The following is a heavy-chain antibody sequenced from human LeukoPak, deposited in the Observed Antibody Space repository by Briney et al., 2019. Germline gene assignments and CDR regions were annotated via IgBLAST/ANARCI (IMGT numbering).Heavy chain of an antibody. CDR2: IYYTGSS. CDR3: ARDFVSRGYCSGGSCYYDAFDI. D-gene: IGHD2-15*01. Sequence: SETLSLTCTVSGGSVSDYYWSWIRQSPGKGLEWIGYIYYTGSSSYNPSLRSRVTISADTSKNQFSLKLSSVTAADTAVYYCARDFVSRGYCSGGSCYYDAFDIWGQGTMVTVSS. J-gene: IGHJ3*02. CDR1: GGSVSDYY. V-gene: IGHV4-59*02.